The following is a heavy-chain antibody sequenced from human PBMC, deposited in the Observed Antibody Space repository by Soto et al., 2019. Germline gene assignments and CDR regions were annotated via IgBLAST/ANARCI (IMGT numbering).Heavy chain of an antibody. J-gene: IGHJ3*02. CDR1: GYTFTSYD. V-gene: IGHV1-8*01. D-gene: IGHD2-15*01. CDR3: ARGPRGIVVVVAANRYAFDI. Sequence: GASVKVSCKASGYTFTSYDINWVRQATGQGLEWMGWMNPNSGNTGYAQKFQGRVTMTRNTSISTAYMELSSLRSEETAVYYCARGPRGIVVVVAANRYAFDIWGQGTMVTVSS. CDR2: MNPNSGNT.